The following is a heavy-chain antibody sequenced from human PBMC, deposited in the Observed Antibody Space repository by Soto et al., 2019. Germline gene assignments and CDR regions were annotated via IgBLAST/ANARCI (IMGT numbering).Heavy chain of an antibody. J-gene: IGHJ6*02. CDR3: VQSRCGGDCLQSYSSHSYYGLDV. V-gene: IGHV2-5*02. CDR2: IYWDDDK. D-gene: IGHD2-21*02. CDR1: GFSLSTTGVG. Sequence: QITLKESGPTLVKPTQTLTLTCTFSGFSLSTTGVGVGWIRQPPGKALEWLARIYWDDDKLYNPSLNSRLTIPKDTSKNQVVLAMTNMDPVDTATYYCVQSRCGGDCLQSYSSHSYYGLDVWGQGTTVTVSS.